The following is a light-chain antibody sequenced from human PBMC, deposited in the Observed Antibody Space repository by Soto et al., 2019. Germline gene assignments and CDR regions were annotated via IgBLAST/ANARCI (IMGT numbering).Light chain of an antibody. CDR1: SSDVGNYKY. V-gene: IGLV2-8*01. J-gene: IGLJ3*02. CDR3: SSYAGSNLWV. Sequence: QSALTQSPSASGSPGQSVTISCTGTSSDVGNYKYVSWYQQHAGKAPKLTIYEVSKRPSGVPDRFSGSKSGNTASLTVSGLQVEDEADYYCSSYAGSNLWVFGGGTKLTVL. CDR2: EVS.